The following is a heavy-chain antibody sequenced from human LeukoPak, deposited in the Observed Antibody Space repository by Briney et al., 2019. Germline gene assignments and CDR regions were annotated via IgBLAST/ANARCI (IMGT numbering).Heavy chain of an antibody. CDR1: GFTFSNYA. D-gene: IGHD3-10*01. Sequence: PGGSLRLSCAASGFTFSNYAMSWDRQAPGKGLEWVSTISGSGGTTYYADSVKGRFTISRDNSKNTLYLQMNSLRAEDTAVYYCAKVLGVIYYFDYWGQGTLVTVSS. CDR3: AKVLGVIYYFDY. V-gene: IGHV3-23*01. CDR2: ISGSGGTT. J-gene: IGHJ4*02.